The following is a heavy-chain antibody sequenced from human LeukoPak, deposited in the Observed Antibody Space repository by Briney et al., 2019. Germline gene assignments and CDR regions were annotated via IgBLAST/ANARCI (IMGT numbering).Heavy chain of an antibody. J-gene: IGHJ5*02. Sequence: GGSLRLSCAASGLTFSNYAMHWVRQAPGKGLEWVSLISSGGTYEYYADSVKGRFTISRDNSKNTLFLQMNSLRAEDTALYYCAKGSSGYFVDLWGQGTLVTVSS. CDR3: AKGSSGYFVDL. CDR1: GLTFSNYA. D-gene: IGHD3-22*01. V-gene: IGHV3-30*07. CDR2: ISSGGTYE.